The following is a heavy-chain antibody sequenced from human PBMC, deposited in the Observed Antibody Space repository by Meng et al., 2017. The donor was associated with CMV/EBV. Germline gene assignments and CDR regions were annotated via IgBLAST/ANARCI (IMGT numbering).Heavy chain of an antibody. Sequence: SETLSLTCTISSGSINDYCWNWIRQPPGKGLEWIGYVHSNKSTKYNPALKSRVDISLDTSKNQFSLKLTSVTAADTAVYYCARSDCSSTSCYNYYYYGMDVWGQGTTVTVSS. CDR1: SGSINDYC. D-gene: IGHD2-2*02. V-gene: IGHV4-59*01. J-gene: IGHJ6*02. CDR2: VHSNKST. CDR3: ARSDCSSTSCYNYYYYGMDV.